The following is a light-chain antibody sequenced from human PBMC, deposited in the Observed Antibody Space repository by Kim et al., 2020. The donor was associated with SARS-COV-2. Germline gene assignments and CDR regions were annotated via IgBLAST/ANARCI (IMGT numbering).Light chain of an antibody. V-gene: IGKV1-5*03. CDR2: KAS. CDR1: QSISSW. Sequence: DIQMTQSPSTLSASIGDRITITCRASQSISSWLAWYQQKPGKPPKLQIYKASSLESGVPSRFSGSASGTEFTLTISSLQPDDFATYYCQQYNSYPWTFGQGTMVDIK. CDR3: QQYNSYPWT. J-gene: IGKJ1*01.